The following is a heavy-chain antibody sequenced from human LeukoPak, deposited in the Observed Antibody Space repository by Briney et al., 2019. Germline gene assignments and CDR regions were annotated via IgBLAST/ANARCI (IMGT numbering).Heavy chain of an antibody. CDR2: IHHSGST. Sequence: VKPSETLSLTCSISGVSISSYYWYWIRQPPGNGLEWIGFIHHSGSTNYNPSLESRVTISIDTSQNQFSLKLNTVTAADTAVYYCASLRYSSGWDVDYWGQGALVTVSS. CDR3: ASLRYSSGWDVDY. CDR1: GVSISSYY. D-gene: IGHD6-19*01. V-gene: IGHV4-59*08. J-gene: IGHJ4*02.